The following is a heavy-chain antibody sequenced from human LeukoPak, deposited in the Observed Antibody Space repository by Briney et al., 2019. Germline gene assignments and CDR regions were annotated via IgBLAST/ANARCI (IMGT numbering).Heavy chain of an antibody. CDR2: IRSRLYGGTA. D-gene: IGHD4/OR15-4a*01. Sequence: GGSLRLSCRGSGFNFADYAMGWVRQAPGQGLEWVGLIRSRLYGGTAEYGASVKGRFTVSRDDSQGIAYLQMNSLKTDDTAVYYCSRGMTESGAKYYSDHWGQGTLVTVSS. CDR1: GFNFADYA. CDR3: SRGMTESGAKYYSDH. J-gene: IGHJ4*02. V-gene: IGHV3-49*04.